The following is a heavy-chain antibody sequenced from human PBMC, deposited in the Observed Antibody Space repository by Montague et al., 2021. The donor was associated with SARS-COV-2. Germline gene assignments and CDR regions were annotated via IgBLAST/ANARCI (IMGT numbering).Heavy chain of an antibody. V-gene: IGHV2-70*01. CDR1: GFSVSTSGLC. Sequence: PALVKPTQTLTLTCTFSGFSVSTSGLCVSWIRQPPGKALEWLALIDWDDDTYYSTSLKTRLAISKDTSKNQAVLTMTDMDPVDTGTYYSARIAEYSSGGGTSWYFDLWGGGTLVTVSS. D-gene: IGHD2-15*01. CDR3: ARIAEYSSGGGTSWYFDL. CDR2: IDWDDDT. J-gene: IGHJ2*01.